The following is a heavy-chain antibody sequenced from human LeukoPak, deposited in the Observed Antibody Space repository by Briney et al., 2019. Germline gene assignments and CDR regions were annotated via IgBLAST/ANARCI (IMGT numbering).Heavy chain of an antibody. D-gene: IGHD3/OR15-3a*01. CDR1: GFIFSGYY. V-gene: IGHV3-11*01. J-gene: IGHJ4*02. Sequence: PGGSLRLSCATSGFIFSGYYMSWIRQAPGKGLEWVSYISGSGHDISYADSAKGRFTISRDNAKGSLYLQMNSLTAADTAVYYCGTHAGRTGSDDWGQGTLVTVSS. CDR3: GTHAGRTGSDD. CDR2: ISGSGHDI.